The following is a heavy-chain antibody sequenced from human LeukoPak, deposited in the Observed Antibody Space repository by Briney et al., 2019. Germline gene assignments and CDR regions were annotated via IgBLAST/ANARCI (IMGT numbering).Heavy chain of an antibody. CDR3: ARDIGGDRGYFDY. D-gene: IGHD2-21*02. CDR2: ISSSSSYI. CDR1: GFTFSSYS. J-gene: IGHJ4*02. Sequence: GGSLRLSCAASGFTFSSYSMNWVRQAPGKGLEWVSSISSSSSYIYYADSVKGRFTISRDNAKNSLYLQMNILRAEDTAVYYCARDIGGDRGYFDYWGQGTLVTVSS. V-gene: IGHV3-21*01.